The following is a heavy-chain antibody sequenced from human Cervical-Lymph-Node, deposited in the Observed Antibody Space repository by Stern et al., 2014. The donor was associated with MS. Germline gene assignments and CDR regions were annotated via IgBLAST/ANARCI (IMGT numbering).Heavy chain of an antibody. CDR1: GYTFTNYY. J-gene: IGHJ6*02. Sequence: QVQLVQSGAEVKKPGASVKVSCKASGYTFTNYYIHWVRQAPGQGLERMGILNPTGGSTTYAQKFQGRVIMTRDTSTTTVYMELRSLRSEDTAVYYCARDNIHSNSYGMDVWGQGTTVTVSS. D-gene: IGHD4-11*01. V-gene: IGHV1-46*01. CDR3: ARDNIHSNSYGMDV. CDR2: LNPTGGST.